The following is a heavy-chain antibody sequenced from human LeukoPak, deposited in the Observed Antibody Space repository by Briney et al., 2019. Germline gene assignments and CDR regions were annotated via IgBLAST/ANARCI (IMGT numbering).Heavy chain of an antibody. CDR2: ISSSGSTI. D-gene: IGHD3-10*01. Sequence: AGGSLRLSCAASGFTFSSYEMNWVRQAPGKGLEWVSYISSSGSTIYYADSVKGRFTISRDNAKNSLYLQMNSLRAEDTAVYYCARGLTMVRGVIRAPNRTPFDYWGQETLVTVSS. CDR3: ARGLTMVRGVIRAPNRTPFDY. J-gene: IGHJ4*02. CDR1: GFTFSSYE. V-gene: IGHV3-48*03.